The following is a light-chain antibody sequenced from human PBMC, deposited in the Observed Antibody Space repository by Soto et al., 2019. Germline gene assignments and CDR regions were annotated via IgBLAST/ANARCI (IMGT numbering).Light chain of an antibody. J-gene: IGLJ2*01. V-gene: IGLV2-11*01. CDR1: TSDVGNYNY. CDR2: DVT. CDR3: SSFEASNNLL. Sequence: QSVLTQPRSVSGSPGQSVTISCSGTTSDVGNYNYVSWYQQHPGKAPKLIIYDVTKRPSGVPDRFSGSKSGNTASLIISGLQVEDEADYYCSSFEASNNLLFGGGTKVTVL.